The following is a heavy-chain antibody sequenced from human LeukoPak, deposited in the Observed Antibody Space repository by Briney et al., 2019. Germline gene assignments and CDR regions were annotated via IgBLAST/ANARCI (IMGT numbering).Heavy chain of an antibody. CDR3: TREEGGTTVDY. J-gene: IGHJ4*02. D-gene: IGHD1-1*01. CDR1: GGSISSSSYY. V-gene: IGHV4-39*07. CDR2: ISHSGTT. Sequence: SETLSLTCIVSGGSISSSSYYWGWIRQPPGKGLEWIGSISHSGTTYYNPSLKSRITISHDTSKNQFSLKVNSVTAADTASYYCTREEGGTTVDYWGQGTLVTVSS.